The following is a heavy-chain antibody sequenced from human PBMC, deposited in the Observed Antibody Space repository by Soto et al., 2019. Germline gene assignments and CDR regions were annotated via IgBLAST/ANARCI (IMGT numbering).Heavy chain of an antibody. CDR2: ISAYNGNT. J-gene: IGHJ4*02. V-gene: IGHV1-18*04. CDR3: ARDPGLTPPGIAVAEIEDY. D-gene: IGHD6-19*01. CDR1: GYTFTSYG. Sequence: GASVKVSCKASGYTFTSYGISWVRQAPGQGLEWMGWISAYNGNTNYAQKLQGRVTMTTDTSTSTAYMELRSLRSDDTAVYYCARDPGLTPPGIAVAEIEDYWGQGTLVTVSS.